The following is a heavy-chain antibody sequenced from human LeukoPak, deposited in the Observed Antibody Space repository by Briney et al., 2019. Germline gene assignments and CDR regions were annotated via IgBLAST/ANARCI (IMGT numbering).Heavy chain of an antibody. CDR1: GGSISSYY. J-gene: IGHJ3*02. V-gene: IGHV4-59*01. CDR2: IYYSGST. D-gene: IGHD2-21*02. CDR3: ATGGGPAYCGGDCYSAFDI. Sequence: PSETLSLTCTVSGGSISSYYWSWIRQPPGKGLEWIEYIYYSGSTNYNPSLKSRVTISVDTSKNQFSLKLSSVTAADTAVYYCATGGGPAYCGGDCYSAFDIWGQGTMVTVSS.